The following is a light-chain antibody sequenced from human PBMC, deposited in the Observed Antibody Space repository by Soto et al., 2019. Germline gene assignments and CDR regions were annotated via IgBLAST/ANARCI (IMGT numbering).Light chain of an antibody. CDR3: QQYNNWPIT. J-gene: IGKJ5*01. CDR1: QSLSSSY. CDR2: GTS. V-gene: IGKV3-20*01. Sequence: EIVLTQSPGTLSLSPGERATLSCRASQSLSSSYLAWYQQKPGQAPRLLIFGTSSRATGIPDRFSGSGSGTDFTLTISSLQSEDFAVYSCQQYNNWPITFGQGTRLEIK.